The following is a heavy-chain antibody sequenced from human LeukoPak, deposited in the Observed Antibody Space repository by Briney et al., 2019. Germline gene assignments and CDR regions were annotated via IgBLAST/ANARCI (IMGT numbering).Heavy chain of an antibody. CDR2: ISGSGGST. J-gene: IGHJ4*02. CDR3: AKSRGYDSINPFDC. V-gene: IGHV3-23*01. CDR1: GFTFSSYA. D-gene: IGHD5-12*01. Sequence: GGSLRLSCAASGFTFSSYAMSWVRQAPGKGLEWVSAISGSGGSTYYADPVKGRFTISRDNSKNTLYLQMNSLRAEDTAVYYCAKSRGYDSINPFDCWGQGTLVTVSS.